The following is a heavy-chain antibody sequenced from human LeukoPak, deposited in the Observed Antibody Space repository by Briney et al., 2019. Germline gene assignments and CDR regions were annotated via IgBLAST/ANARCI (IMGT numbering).Heavy chain of an antibody. CDR2: VDPEDGET. D-gene: IGHD2-15*01. CDR1: GYTFTDYY. Sequence: ASVKISCKVSGYTFTDYYMHWVQQAPGKGLEWTGLVDPEDGETIYAEKFQGRVTITADTSTDTAYMELSSLRSEDTAVYYCATLAEVYCSGGSCYTSPKIDYWGQGTLVTVSS. CDR3: ATLAEVYCSGGSCYTSPKIDY. J-gene: IGHJ4*02. V-gene: IGHV1-69-2*01.